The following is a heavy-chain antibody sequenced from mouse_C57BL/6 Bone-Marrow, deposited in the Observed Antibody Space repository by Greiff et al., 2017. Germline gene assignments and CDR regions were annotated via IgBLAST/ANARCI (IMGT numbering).Heavy chain of an antibody. V-gene: IGHV1-72*01. D-gene: IGHD1-1*01. CDR2: IDPNSGGT. J-gene: IGHJ3*01. Sequence: QVQLQQPGAELVKPGASVKLSCKASGYTFTSYWMHWVKQRPGRGLEWIGRIDPNSGGTKYNEKFKSKATLTVDKPSSTAYMQLSSLTSEDSAVDYCARWGYYGSSSFAYWGQGTLVTVSA. CDR1: GYTFTSYW. CDR3: ARWGYYGSSSFAY.